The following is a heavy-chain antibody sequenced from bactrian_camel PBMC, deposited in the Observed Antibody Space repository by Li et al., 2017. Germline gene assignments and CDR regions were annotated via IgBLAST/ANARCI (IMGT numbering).Heavy chain of an antibody. CDR3: KTESVADGTLLSLIT. J-gene: IGHJ4*01. D-gene: IGHD6*01. Sequence: HVQLVESGGGSVQAGGSLRLSCAASGFTFSSYCMGYFRQAPGKEREGVATIDSGGAITYADSVKGRFTISQDNAKNTLYLQMNSLKPEDTAMYFCKTESVADGTLLSLITGARGPRSPSP. V-gene: IGHV3S26*01. CDR2: IDSGGAIT. CDR1: GFTFSSYC.